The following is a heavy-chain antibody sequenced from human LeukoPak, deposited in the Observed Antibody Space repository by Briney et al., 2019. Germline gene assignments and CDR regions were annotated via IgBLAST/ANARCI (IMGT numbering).Heavy chain of an antibody. J-gene: IGHJ3*02. Sequence: ASVKVSCKASGYTFTNYYIHWVRQAPGQGLEWMGLVNPGGDNTNYAQNFQGRVTMTRDTSASTVYMELSSLRSEDTAIYYCARIRDGYNDAYDIWGQGTVVTVPS. CDR3: ARIRDGYNDAYDI. CDR2: VNPGGDNT. D-gene: IGHD5-24*01. CDR1: GYTFTNYY. V-gene: IGHV1-46*01.